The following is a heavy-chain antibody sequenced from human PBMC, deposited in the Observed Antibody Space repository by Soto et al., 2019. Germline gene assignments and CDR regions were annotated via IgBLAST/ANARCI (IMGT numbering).Heavy chain of an antibody. CDR2: INPNSGGT. Sequence: GASVKVSCKASGYTFTGYYMHWVRQAPGQGLEWMGWINPNSGGTNYAQKFQGWVTMTRDTSISTAYMELSRLRSDDTAVYYCARDLGYCSGGSCSYGMDVWGQGTTVTVSS. CDR1: GYTFTGYY. J-gene: IGHJ6*02. V-gene: IGHV1-2*04. CDR3: ARDLGYCSGGSCSYGMDV. D-gene: IGHD2-15*01.